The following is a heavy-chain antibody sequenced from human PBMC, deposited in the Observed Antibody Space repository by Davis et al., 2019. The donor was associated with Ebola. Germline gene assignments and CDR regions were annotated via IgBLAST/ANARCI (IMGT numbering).Heavy chain of an antibody. Sequence: AASVKVSCKASGYTFTNYGISWVRQAPGQGLEWMGWISAYNGNTNYPQKLQGRVAMTTDTSTSTAYMELRSLRSDDTAVYYCARVQGYCTSTRCYTLGGCDYWGQRTLVTVSS. V-gene: IGHV1-18*04. J-gene: IGHJ4*02. CDR3: ARVQGYCTSTRCYTLGGCDY. CDR2: ISAYNGNT. D-gene: IGHD2-2*02. CDR1: GYTFTNYG.